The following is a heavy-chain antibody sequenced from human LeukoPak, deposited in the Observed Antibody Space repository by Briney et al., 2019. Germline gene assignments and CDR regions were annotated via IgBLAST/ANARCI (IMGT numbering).Heavy chain of an antibody. V-gene: IGHV4-59*01. CDR1: GGSISSYY. Sequence: SETLSLTCTVSGGSISSYYWSWIRQPPGKGLEWIGYIYYSGSTNYNPSLKSRVTISVDTSKNQFSLKLSSVTAADTAVYYCARGEGMGAFDIWGQGTMVTVSS. CDR3: ARGEGMGAFDI. D-gene: IGHD1-26*01. CDR2: IYYSGST. J-gene: IGHJ3*02.